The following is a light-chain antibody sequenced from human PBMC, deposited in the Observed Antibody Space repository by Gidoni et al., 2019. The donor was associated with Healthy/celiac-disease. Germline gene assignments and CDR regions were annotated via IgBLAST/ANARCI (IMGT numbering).Light chain of an antibody. J-gene: IGLJ2*01. V-gene: IGLV3-1*01. CDR2: QDT. CDR1: KLGDKY. CDR3: QEWGSNTVV. Sequence: SYELPQPPSVSVSPGQTASISCPGDKLGDKYACWYQQRPGQSPVLVIYQDTKRPSGIPERFSGSNAGNTATLTIGGTQAMDEADYYCQEWGSNTVVFGGGTKLTVL.